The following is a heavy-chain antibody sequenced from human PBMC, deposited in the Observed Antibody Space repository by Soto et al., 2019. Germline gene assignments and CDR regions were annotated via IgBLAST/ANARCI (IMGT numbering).Heavy chain of an antibody. CDR2: ISAAGGTA. J-gene: IGHJ4*02. CDR3: AKKVGGVNYRVDY. V-gene: IGHV3-23*01. CDR1: GFTFSSCA. D-gene: IGHD3-16*01. Sequence: GGSLRLSCAASGFTFSSCAMGWVRQAPGKGLEWVAVISAAGGTAFYADSVKGRFTISRDNSQNTLYLQMNSLRGEDTAVYYWAKKVGGVNYRVDYGGQGTLVTVSS.